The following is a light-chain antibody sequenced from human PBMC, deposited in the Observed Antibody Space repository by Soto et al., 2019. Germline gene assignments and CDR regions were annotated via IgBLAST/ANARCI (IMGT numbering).Light chain of an antibody. V-gene: IGKV1-33*01. J-gene: IGKJ3*01. CDR3: QHFDNLPLS. CDR2: DAS. Sequence: DIQMTQSPPSLSASVGDRVTITCQASQDISNYLNWYQQKLVKAPKLLIYDASNLETGVPSRFSGSGSGTHFTFTITSLQPEDSATYYCQHFDNLPLSFGPGTKGHIK. CDR1: QDISNY.